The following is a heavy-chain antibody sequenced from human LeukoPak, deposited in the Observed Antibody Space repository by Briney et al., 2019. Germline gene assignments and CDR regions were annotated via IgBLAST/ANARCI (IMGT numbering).Heavy chain of an antibody. CDR2: ISSSSSYI. J-gene: IGHJ4*02. D-gene: IGHD6-13*01. V-gene: IGHV3-21*01. Sequence: GGSLRLSCAASGFTFSSYWMSWVRQAPGKGLEWVSSISSSSSYIYYADSVKGRFTISRDNAKNSLYLQMNSLRAEDTAVYYCASLYSSSWYYWGQGTLVTVSS. CDR3: ASLYSSSWYY. CDR1: GFTFSSYW.